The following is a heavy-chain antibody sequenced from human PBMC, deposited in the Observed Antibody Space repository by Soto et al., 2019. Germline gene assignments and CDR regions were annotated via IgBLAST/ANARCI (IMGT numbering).Heavy chain of an antibody. J-gene: IGHJ4*02. CDR1: GITLTNYW. CDR2: INTDGSST. D-gene: IGHD5-18*01. Sequence: EVQLVESGGGLVQPGGSLRLSCAVSGITLTNYWMHWVRQAPGKGLVWVSRINTDGSSTSYADSVKGRFTISRDNAKNTLYLQMNSLRAEDTAVYYCTRGYDYWGQGTLVTVSS. CDR3: TRGYDY. V-gene: IGHV3-74*01.